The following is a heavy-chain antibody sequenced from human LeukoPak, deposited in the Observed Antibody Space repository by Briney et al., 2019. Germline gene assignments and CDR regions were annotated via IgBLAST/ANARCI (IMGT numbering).Heavy chain of an antibody. D-gene: IGHD3-16*01. Sequence: GGSLRLSCAASGFTFSIYAMTWVRQAPGKGLEWVSGISGSGGSTYYADSVKGRFTISRDNSKNTLYLQMNSLRAEDTAVYYCAKDDDWGRYKHWGQGTLVTVSS. CDR1: GFTFSIYA. CDR3: AKDDDWGRYKH. V-gene: IGHV3-23*01. CDR2: ISGSGGST. J-gene: IGHJ1*01.